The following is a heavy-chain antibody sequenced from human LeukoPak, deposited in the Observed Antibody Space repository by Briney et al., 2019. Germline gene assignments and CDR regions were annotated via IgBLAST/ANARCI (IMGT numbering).Heavy chain of an antibody. CDR3: TTRYYYDSSGYRSRIVAFDI. CDR2: ISYDGSNK. V-gene: IGHV3-30*04. CDR1: GFTFSSYT. Sequence: GGSLRLSCAASGFTFSSYTIHWVRQAPGKGLEWVAVISYDGSNKYYADSVKGRFTISRDNSRNTLYLQMNSLKTEDTAVYYCTTRYYYDSSGYRSRIVAFDIWGQGTMVTVSS. J-gene: IGHJ3*02. D-gene: IGHD3-22*01.